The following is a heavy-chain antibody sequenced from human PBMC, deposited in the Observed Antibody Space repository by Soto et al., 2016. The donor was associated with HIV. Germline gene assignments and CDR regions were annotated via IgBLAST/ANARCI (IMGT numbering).Heavy chain of an antibody. CDR1: GGSFSGYY. CDR3: ARDRGVGMGTTDAFDI. J-gene: IGHJ3*02. CDR2: IDHSGST. Sequence: QVQLQQWGAGLLKPSETLSLTCAVYGGSFSGYYWSWIRQPPGKGLEWIGEIDHSGSTNYNPSLKSRVIISLDTSKNQFSLQLSSVTAADTAVYYCARDRGVGMGTTDAFDIWGQGHWSPSLQ. D-gene: IGHD1-7*01. V-gene: IGHV4-34*01.